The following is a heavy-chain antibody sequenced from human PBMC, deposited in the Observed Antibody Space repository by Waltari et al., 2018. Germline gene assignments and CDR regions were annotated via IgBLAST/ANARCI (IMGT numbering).Heavy chain of an antibody. CDR3: VADYGESD. D-gene: IGHD4-17*01. CDR2: IYYSGST. J-gene: IGHJ4*02. Sequence: QLQLQESGPGLVKPSETLSLTCTVSGGSISSSSYYWGWIRQPPGKGLEWIGSIYYSGSTYNNQSLKSRGTISVDTSKNQFSRKLSSVTAADTAVYYCVADYGESDWGQGTLVTVSS. CDR1: GGSISSSSYY. V-gene: IGHV4-39*01.